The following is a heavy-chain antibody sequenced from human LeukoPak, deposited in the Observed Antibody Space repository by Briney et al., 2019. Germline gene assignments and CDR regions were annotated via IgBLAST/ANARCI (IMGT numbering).Heavy chain of an antibody. J-gene: IGHJ5*02. Sequence: GGSLRLSCAASGFTFSSYWMSWVRQAPGKGLEWVANIKQDGSEKYDVDSVKGRFTISRDSAKNSLYLQMNSLRAEDTAVYYCARDRYQLPFRWFDPWGQGTLVTVSS. D-gene: IGHD2-2*01. CDR3: ARDRYQLPFRWFDP. CDR1: GFTFSSYW. CDR2: IKQDGSEK. V-gene: IGHV3-7*01.